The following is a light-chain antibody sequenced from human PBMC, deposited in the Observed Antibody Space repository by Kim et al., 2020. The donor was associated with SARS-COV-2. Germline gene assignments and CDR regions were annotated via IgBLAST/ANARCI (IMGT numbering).Light chain of an antibody. Sequence: QPLTLSCIGTSSDIGGYNHVSLYQQHPGNAPKLMIYDVNKRPSGDSNLFSASKSGNTASLTISGLQAEDEADYYCSSYTSGSTLVFGGGTQLTVL. CDR1: SSDIGGYNH. CDR3: SSYTSGSTLV. V-gene: IGLV2-14*03. CDR2: DVN. J-gene: IGLJ2*01.